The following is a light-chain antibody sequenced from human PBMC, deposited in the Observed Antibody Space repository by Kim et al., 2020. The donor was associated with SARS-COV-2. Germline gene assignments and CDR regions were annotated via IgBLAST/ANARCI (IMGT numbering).Light chain of an antibody. CDR3: AAWDDSLRACV. CDR2: KNN. Sequence: GRRVTIACCRSTPHTGGNYVNWYQQVPGTAPRVLIYKNNQRPSGVPDRFSASKSGTSASLAISGLRSEDEADYYCAAWDDSLRACVFGGGTQLTVL. J-gene: IGLJ3*02. V-gene: IGLV1-47*01. CDR1: TPHTGGNY.